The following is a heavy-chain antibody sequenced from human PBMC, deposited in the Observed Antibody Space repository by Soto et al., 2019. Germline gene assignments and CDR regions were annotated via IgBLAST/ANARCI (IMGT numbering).Heavy chain of an antibody. Sequence: PSETLSLTCTVSGGSISSGDYYWSWIRKPPGKGLEWIGYIYYSGSTYYNPSLKSRVTISVDTSKNQFSLKLSSVTAADTAVYYCARASPLKWLRTLDVWGQGTPVTSP. V-gene: IGHV4-30-4*01. J-gene: IGHJ6*02. CDR3: ARASPLKWLRTLDV. D-gene: IGHD5-12*01. CDR1: GGSISSGDYY. CDR2: IYYSGST.